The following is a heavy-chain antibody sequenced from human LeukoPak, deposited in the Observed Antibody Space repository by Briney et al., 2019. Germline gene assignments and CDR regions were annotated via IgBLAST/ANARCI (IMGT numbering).Heavy chain of an antibody. J-gene: IGHJ4*02. Sequence: WETLSLTCTVSGGSISRYYWSWIRQPPGKGLEWIGHIYYSGSTNYNPSLKSRVTISVDTSKNQFSLKLSSVTAADTAVYYCARADGETGTYYFDYWGQGTLVTVSS. D-gene: IGHD4-17*01. V-gene: IGHV4-59*01. CDR2: IYYSGST. CDR3: ARADGETGTYYFDY. CDR1: GGSISRYY.